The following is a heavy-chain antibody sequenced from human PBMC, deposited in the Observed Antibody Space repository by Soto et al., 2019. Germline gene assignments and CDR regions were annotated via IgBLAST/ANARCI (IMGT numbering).Heavy chain of an antibody. Sequence: SETLSLTCTVSGGSISSYYWSWIRQPPGKGLEWIGYIYYSGSTNYNPSLKSRVTISVDTSKNQFSLKLSSVTAADTAVYYCARHYLIHPWFDPWGQGTLVTVSS. J-gene: IGHJ5*02. D-gene: IGHD2-8*01. CDR2: IYYSGST. CDR3: ARHYLIHPWFDP. CDR1: GGSISSYY. V-gene: IGHV4-59*08.